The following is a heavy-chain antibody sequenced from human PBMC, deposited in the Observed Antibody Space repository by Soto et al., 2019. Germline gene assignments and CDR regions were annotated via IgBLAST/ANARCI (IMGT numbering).Heavy chain of an antibody. CDR3: ARGPWGSALYYFDY. CDR2: IIPIFGIA. V-gene: IGHV1-69*10. CDR1: GGTFSSYA. Sequence: ASVKVSCKASGGTFSSYAISWVRQAPGQGLEWMGGIIPIFGIANYAQKFQGRVTITADKSTSTAYMELSSLRSEDTAVYYCARGPWGSALYYFDYWGQGTLVTVSS. J-gene: IGHJ4*02. D-gene: IGHD7-27*01.